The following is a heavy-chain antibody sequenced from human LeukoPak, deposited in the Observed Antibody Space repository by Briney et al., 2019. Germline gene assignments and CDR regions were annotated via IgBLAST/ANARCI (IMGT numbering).Heavy chain of an antibody. J-gene: IGHJ4*02. D-gene: IGHD3-3*01. CDR2: ITSTSSYI. V-gene: IGHV3-21*01. CDR1: GFTFSSYT. Sequence: GGSLRLSCAASGFTFSSYTMNWVRQAPGKGLEWVSSITSTSSYIFYADSVKGRFTISRDNAKNSLYLQMNSLTAEDAAVYYCARDTDFTAGNDYRGQGTLVTVSS. CDR3: ARDTDFTAGNDY.